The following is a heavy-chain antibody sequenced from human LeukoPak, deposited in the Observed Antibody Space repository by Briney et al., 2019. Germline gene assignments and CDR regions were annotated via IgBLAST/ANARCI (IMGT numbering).Heavy chain of an antibody. D-gene: IGHD3-22*01. Sequence: GGSLRLSCAASGFTFSSYSVNWVRQAPGKGLEWVSSISSSSSYIYYADSVKGRFTISRDNAKNSLYLQMNSLRAEDTAVYYCARDQRELDYYDSSGYSDAFDIWGQGTMVTVSS. CDR3: ARDQRELDYYDSSGYSDAFDI. CDR2: ISSSSSYI. V-gene: IGHV3-21*01. CDR1: GFTFSSYS. J-gene: IGHJ3*02.